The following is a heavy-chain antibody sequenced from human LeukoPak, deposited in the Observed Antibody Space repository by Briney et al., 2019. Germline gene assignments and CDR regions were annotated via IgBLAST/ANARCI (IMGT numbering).Heavy chain of an antibody. Sequence: PSETLSLTCTVSGGSISSSSYYWGWIRQPPGKGLEWIGYIYDSGSTFHYNPSLKSRVNISVDTSKNQLSLRLSSVTAVDTAVYYCASTNCGSVGCYGANWFDPWGQGTLVTVSS. CDR1: GGSISSSSYY. CDR3: ASTNCGSVGCYGANWFDP. V-gene: IGHV4-30-4*02. J-gene: IGHJ5*02. D-gene: IGHD2-2*01. CDR2: IYDSGST.